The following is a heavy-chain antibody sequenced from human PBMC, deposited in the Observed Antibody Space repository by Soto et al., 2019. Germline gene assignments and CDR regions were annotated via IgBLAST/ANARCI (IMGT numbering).Heavy chain of an antibody. D-gene: IGHD6-13*01. CDR3: AKLYDGSWYGYYGMDV. Sequence: QVQLVESGGGVVQPGRSLRLSCAASGFTFSSYGMHWVRQAPGKGLEWVAVISYDGSNKYYADSVKGRFTISRDNSKNTLYLQMNSLRAEDTAVYYCAKLYDGSWYGYYGMDVWGQGTTVTVSS. CDR1: GFTFSSYG. J-gene: IGHJ6*02. CDR2: ISYDGSNK. V-gene: IGHV3-30*18.